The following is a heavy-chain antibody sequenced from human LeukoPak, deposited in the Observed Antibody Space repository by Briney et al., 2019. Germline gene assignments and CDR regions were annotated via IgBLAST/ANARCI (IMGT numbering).Heavy chain of an antibody. V-gene: IGHV3-23*01. D-gene: IGHD3-22*01. Sequence: PGGSLRLSCAASGFTFSSYAMSWVRQAPGKGLEGASAISGSGGSTYYADSVKGRFTISRDNSKNTLYLQMNSLRAEDTAVYYCAKWCGIPYYYDSSGYYYVQCFDYWGQGTLVTVSS. CDR2: ISGSGGST. J-gene: IGHJ4*02. CDR3: AKWCGIPYYYDSSGYYYVQCFDY. CDR1: GFTFSSYA.